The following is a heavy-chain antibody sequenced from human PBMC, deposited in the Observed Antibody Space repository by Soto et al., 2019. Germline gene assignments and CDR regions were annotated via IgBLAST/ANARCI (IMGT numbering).Heavy chain of an antibody. J-gene: IGHJ6*02. D-gene: IGHD3-3*01. CDR3: ASLRSLEWLPPGTMDV. CDR2: ISSGGTTI. Sequence: EVQLVESGGGLVQPGGSLRLSCAASGFTLRSYEMTWDRQAPGKGLEWLSYISSGGTTIYYADSVKGRFTISRDNAKNSLYLQMNSLRAEDTAIYYFASLRSLEWLPPGTMDVWVQGTTVTVTS. V-gene: IGHV3-48*03. CDR1: GFTLRSYE.